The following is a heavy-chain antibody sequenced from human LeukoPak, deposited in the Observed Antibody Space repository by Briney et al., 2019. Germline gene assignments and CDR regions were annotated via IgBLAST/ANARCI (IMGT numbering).Heavy chain of an antibody. J-gene: IGHJ5*02. Sequence: PSETLSLTCAVYGGSFSGYYWSWIRQPPGKGLEWTGEINHSGSTNYNPSLKSRVTISVDTSKNQFSLKLSSVTAADTAVYYCARGSAVPAAIWEGWFDPWGQGTLVTVSS. CDR2: INHSGST. CDR3: ARGSAVPAAIWEGWFDP. CDR1: GGSFSGYY. D-gene: IGHD2-2*01. V-gene: IGHV4-34*01.